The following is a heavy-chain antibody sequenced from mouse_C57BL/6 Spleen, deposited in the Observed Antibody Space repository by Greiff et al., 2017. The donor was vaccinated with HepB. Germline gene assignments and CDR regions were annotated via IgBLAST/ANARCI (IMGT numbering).Heavy chain of an antibody. D-gene: IGHD1-1*01. CDR1: GFTFSDYY. V-gene: IGHV5-12*01. CDR2: ISNGGGST. J-gene: IGHJ1*03. Sequence: EVQVVESGGGLVQPGGSLKLSCAASGFTFSDYYMYWVRQTPEKRLEWVAYISNGGGSTYYPDTVKGRFTISRDNAKNTLYLQMSRLKSEDTAMYYCARHEVYYYGSSYVWYFDVWGTGTTVTVSS. CDR3: ARHEVYYYGSSYVWYFDV.